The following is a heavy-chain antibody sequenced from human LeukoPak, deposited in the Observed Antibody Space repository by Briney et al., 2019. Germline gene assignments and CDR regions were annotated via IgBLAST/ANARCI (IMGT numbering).Heavy chain of an antibody. Sequence: SETLSLTCTVSGGSISSSSYYWGWIRQPPGKGLEWIGSIYYSGSTYYNPSLKSRVTISVDTSKNQFSLKLSSVTAADTAVYYCASWIATDKWFDPWGQGTLVTVSS. CDR1: GGSISSSSYY. D-gene: IGHD5-24*01. V-gene: IGHV4-39*07. CDR2: IYYSGST. J-gene: IGHJ5*02. CDR3: ASWIATDKWFDP.